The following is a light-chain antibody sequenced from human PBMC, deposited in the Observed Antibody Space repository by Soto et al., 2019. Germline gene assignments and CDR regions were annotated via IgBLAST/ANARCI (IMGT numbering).Light chain of an antibody. CDR1: QSISSY. Sequence: DIQMTQSTSSLSASVGDRVTITCRASQSISSYLNWYQQKPGKAPKLLIYAASSLQSGVPSRFSGSGSGTDFTLTISSLQPVDFATYYCQQSYSTPFTFGPGTKVDIK. CDR3: QQSYSTPFT. V-gene: IGKV1-39*01. J-gene: IGKJ3*01. CDR2: AAS.